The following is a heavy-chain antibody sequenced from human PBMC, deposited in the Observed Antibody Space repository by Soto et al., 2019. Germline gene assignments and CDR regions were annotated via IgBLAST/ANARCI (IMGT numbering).Heavy chain of an antibody. CDR1: GGSINWNY. CDR3: ARLGGESVGATTHYYGMDV. CDR2: IYSTGTT. Sequence: QVQLQESGPGLVKPSETLSLTCSVSGGSINWNYWNWIRQSPGKGLEWIGYIYSTGTTNYNPSFKSRVTMSVDRSKNQFSLTLRSVTAADTAVYYCARLGGESVGATTHYYGMDVWGQGTTVTVSS. D-gene: IGHD1-26*01. V-gene: IGHV4-59*08. J-gene: IGHJ6*02.